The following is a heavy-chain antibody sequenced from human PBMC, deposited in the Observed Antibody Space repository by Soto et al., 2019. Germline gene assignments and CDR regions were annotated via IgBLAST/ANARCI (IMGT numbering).Heavy chain of an antibody. CDR2: IYYSGST. V-gene: IGHV4-39*01. CDR3: ARDYDSSGDY. J-gene: IGHJ4*02. CDR1: GGSISTSSYY. D-gene: IGHD3-22*01. Sequence: QLQLQESGPGLVKPSETLSLTCTVSGGSISTSSYYWGWIRQPPGKGLEWIGSIYYSGSTYYNPSLKGRVTISVDTSKNQFSMKLISVTAADTAVYYCARDYDSSGDYWGQGTLVTVSS.